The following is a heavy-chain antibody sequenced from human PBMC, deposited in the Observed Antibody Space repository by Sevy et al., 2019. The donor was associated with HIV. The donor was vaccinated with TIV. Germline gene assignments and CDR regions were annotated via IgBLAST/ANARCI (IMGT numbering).Heavy chain of an antibody. CDR1: GFTFRSYS. Sequence: GGSLRLSCAASGFTFRSYSMNWVRQAPGKGLEWVSYISSSSSTIYYADSVKGRFTISRDNAKNSLYLQMNSLRDEDTAVYYCARDRRGYDYVWGSYRDYWGQGTLVTVSS. CDR2: ISSSSSTI. CDR3: ARDRRGYDYVWGSYRDY. V-gene: IGHV3-48*02. J-gene: IGHJ4*02. D-gene: IGHD3-16*01.